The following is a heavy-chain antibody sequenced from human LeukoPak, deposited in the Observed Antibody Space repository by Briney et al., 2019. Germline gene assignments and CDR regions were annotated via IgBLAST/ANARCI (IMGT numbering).Heavy chain of an antibody. V-gene: IGHV4-59*01. CDR2: IYYSGST. Sequence: SETLSLTCTVSGGSISSYYWSWIRRPPGKGLEWIGYIYYSGSTNYNPSLKSRVTISVDTSKNQFSLKLSSVTAADTAVYYCARGSYRYGLDYWGQGTLVTVSS. CDR1: GGSISSYY. J-gene: IGHJ4*02. CDR3: ARGSYRYGLDY. D-gene: IGHD3-16*02.